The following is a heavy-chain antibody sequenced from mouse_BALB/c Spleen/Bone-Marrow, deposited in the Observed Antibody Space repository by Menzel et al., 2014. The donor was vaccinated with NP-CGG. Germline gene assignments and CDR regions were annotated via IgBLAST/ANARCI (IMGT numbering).Heavy chain of an antibody. CDR3: TRRQEDYYAWFAY. CDR1: GYTFTDYH. CDR2: INPNNGDT. D-gene: IGHD1-1*01. Sequence: EVQLQQSGPEPVKPGASVKMSCKASGYTFTDYHMKWVKQSHGKSLEWIGEINPNNGDTFYNQKYKGKATLTVDKSSSTAYMQLNSLTSEDSAVYYCTRRQEDYYAWFAYWGQGTLVTVSA. V-gene: IGHV1-18*01. J-gene: IGHJ3*01.